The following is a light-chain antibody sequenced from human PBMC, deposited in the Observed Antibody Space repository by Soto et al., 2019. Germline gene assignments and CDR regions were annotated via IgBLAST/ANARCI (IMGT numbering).Light chain of an antibody. CDR3: SSYAGSNNVV. J-gene: IGLJ2*01. V-gene: IGLV2-8*01. Sequence: QSALTQPPSASGSPGQSVTISCTGTSRDVGVYNYVSWYQQHPGKAPKLLIYEVSKRPSGVPDRFSGSKSGNTASLTVSGLQAEDEADFYCSSYAGSNNVVFGGGTKLTVL. CDR1: SRDVGVYNY. CDR2: EVS.